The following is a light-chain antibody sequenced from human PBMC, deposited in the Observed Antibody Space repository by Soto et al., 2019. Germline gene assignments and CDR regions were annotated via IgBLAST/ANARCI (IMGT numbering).Light chain of an antibody. J-gene: IGLJ3*02. CDR3: CSYAGSDSVV. Sequence: QSALTQPRSVSGSPGQSVTFSCTGTSSDVGGYNYVSWYQQHPGKAPKLMIYAVAKRPSGVPDRFSGSKSGNTASLTISGLQAEDEADYYFCSYAGSDSVVFGGGTKLTVL. CDR2: AVA. V-gene: IGLV2-11*01. CDR1: SSDVGGYNY.